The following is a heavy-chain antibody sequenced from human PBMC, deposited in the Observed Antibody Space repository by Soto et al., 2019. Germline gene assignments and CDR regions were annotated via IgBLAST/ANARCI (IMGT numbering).Heavy chain of an antibody. D-gene: IGHD3-9*01. V-gene: IGHV4-39*01. Sequence: QLQLQESGPGLVKPSETLSLTGSVSGDSINSDKYYWGWIRQPPGKGLEWIGSIYFRGNTYYNPSLQTRVTISLDKSKSQFSLKLNSVTAADSAVYFCARLEGLATISYYFDFWGQGALVTVSS. CDR1: GDSINSDKYY. CDR3: ARLEGLATISYYFDF. CDR2: IYFRGNT. J-gene: IGHJ4*02.